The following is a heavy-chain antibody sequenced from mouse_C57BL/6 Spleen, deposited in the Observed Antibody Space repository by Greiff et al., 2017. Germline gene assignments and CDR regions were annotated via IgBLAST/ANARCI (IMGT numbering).Heavy chain of an antibody. CDR2: ISYDGSN. CDR3: AREGGLYGNYAGY. V-gene: IGHV3-6*01. D-gene: IGHD2-1*01. CDR1: GYSITSGYY. Sequence: EVQLQESGPGLVKPSQSLSLTCSVTGYSITSGYYWNWIRQFPGNKLEWMGYISYDGSNNYNPSLKNRISITRDTSKNQFFLKLNSVTTEDTATYYCAREGGLYGNYAGYWGQGTTLTVSS. J-gene: IGHJ2*01.